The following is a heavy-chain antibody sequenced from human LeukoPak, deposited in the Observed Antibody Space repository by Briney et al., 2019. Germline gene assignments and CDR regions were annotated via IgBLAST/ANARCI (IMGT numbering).Heavy chain of an antibody. CDR3: ARGYSYGMDV. J-gene: IGHJ6*02. CDR1: GYTFSSHA. D-gene: IGHD1-1*01. Sequence: ASVKVSCKASGYTFSSHAMHWVRQAPGQRLEWMGWSNVGNGNTKYSQEFQGRVTITRDTSASTAYMELSSPRSEDMAVYYCARGYSYGMDVWGQGTTVTVSS. CDR2: SNVGNGNT. V-gene: IGHV1-3*02.